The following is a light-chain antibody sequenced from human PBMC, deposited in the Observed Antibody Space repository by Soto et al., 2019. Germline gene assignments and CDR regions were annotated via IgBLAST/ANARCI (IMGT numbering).Light chain of an antibody. CDR2: GAS. CDR1: QSISTT. V-gene: IGKV1-39*01. J-gene: IGKJ4*01. Sequence: DIQLTQSPSLLSASVGDRVTITCRASQSISTTLYWYQQKPGKAPKLLIYGASTLQSGVPLRFSGSGSGTDFTLTINSLQPEDFATYYCQQSVSFPLTFGGGTKVDIK. CDR3: QQSVSFPLT.